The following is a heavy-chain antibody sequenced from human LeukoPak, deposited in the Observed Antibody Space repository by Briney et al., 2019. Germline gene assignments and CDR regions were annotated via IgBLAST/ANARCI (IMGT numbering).Heavy chain of an antibody. CDR3: ARGHLSHYHDSTGYAEEAFDV. Sequence: ASVKVSRKASGYTFTSYYMHWVRQAPGQGLELVGWISAYNGYTNYAQNLQGRVTLTTDTSTTTAYMELRSLRSDDSAIYYCARGHLSHYHDSTGYAEEAFDVWGQGTMVTVSS. CDR2: ISAYNGYT. V-gene: IGHV1-18*04. J-gene: IGHJ3*01. D-gene: IGHD3-22*01. CDR1: GYTFTSYY.